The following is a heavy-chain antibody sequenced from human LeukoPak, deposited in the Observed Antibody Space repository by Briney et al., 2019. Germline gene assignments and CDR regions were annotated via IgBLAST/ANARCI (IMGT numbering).Heavy chain of an antibody. Sequence: ASVKVSCKASGYTFTGYYMHWVRQAPGQGLEWMGWINPNSGGTNYAQKFQGRVTMTRDTSISTAYMELSSLRSEDTAVYYCARELRGIAAAGSLILFDPWGQGTLVTVSS. CDR1: GYTFTGYY. D-gene: IGHD6-13*01. CDR2: INPNSGGT. CDR3: ARELRGIAAAGSLILFDP. J-gene: IGHJ5*02. V-gene: IGHV1-2*02.